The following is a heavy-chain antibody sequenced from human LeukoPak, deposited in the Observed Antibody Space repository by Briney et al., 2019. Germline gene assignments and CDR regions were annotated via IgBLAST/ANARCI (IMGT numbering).Heavy chain of an antibody. V-gene: IGHV1-69*04. Sequence: SVKVSCKASGGTFSSYAISWVRQAPGQGLEWMGRIIPILGIAIYAQKFQGRVTITADKSTSTAYMELSSLRSEDTAVYYCASQLGYCSSTSCYLSYWGQGTLVTVSS. J-gene: IGHJ4*02. CDR3: ASQLGYCSSTSCYLSY. CDR2: IIPILGIA. CDR1: GGTFSSYA. D-gene: IGHD2-2*01.